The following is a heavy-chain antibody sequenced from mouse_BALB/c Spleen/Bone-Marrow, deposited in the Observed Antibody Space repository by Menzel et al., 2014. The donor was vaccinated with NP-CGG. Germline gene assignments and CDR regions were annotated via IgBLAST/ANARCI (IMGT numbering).Heavy chain of an antibody. CDR3: ARHHRYAYYFDY. CDR2: IHPNSGNT. D-gene: IGHD2-14*01. V-gene: IGHV1S130*01. Sequence: VQLQQSGSVLVRPGASVKLSRKASGYIFTSSWMHWAKQRPGQGLEWIGEIHPNSGNTNYNEKFKGKATLAVDTSSSTAYVDLSSLTSEDSAVYYCARHHRYAYYFDYWGQGTTLTVSS. CDR1: GYIFTSSW. J-gene: IGHJ2*01.